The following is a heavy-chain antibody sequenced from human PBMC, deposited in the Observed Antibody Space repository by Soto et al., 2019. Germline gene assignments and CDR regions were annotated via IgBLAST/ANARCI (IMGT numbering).Heavy chain of an antibody. Sequence: VQLVESRGGLVQPGKSLRLSCDASGFTFDDYAMHWVRQAPGKGLEWVSGISWKSSSIGYADSVKGRFTISRDNAKKSLYLQMNSLATEDTALYYCAKSMGGTANGLDVWGQGTTVIVCS. V-gene: IGHV3-9*01. CDR1: GFTFDDYA. CDR3: AKSMGGTANGLDV. CDR2: ISWKSSSI. D-gene: IGHD2-15*01. J-gene: IGHJ6*02.